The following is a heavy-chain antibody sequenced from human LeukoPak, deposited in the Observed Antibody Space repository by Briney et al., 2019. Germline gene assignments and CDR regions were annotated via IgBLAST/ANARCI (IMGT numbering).Heavy chain of an antibody. Sequence: GGSLRLSCAASGFTFSSYSMNWVRQAPGKGLEWVSYISSSSSTIYYADSMKGRFTISRDNAKNSLYLQMNSLRAEDTAVYYCARDPTMMVYAFDIWGQGTMVTVSS. CDR3: ARDPTMMVYAFDI. J-gene: IGHJ3*02. V-gene: IGHV3-48*01. CDR2: ISSSSSTI. CDR1: GFTFSSYS. D-gene: IGHD3-22*01.